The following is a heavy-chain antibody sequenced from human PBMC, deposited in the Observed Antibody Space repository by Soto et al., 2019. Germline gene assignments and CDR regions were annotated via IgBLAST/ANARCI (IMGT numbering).Heavy chain of an antibody. CDR2: INPNSGGT. J-gene: IGHJ6*02. V-gene: IGHV1-2*02. CDR1: GYTFTDYY. CDR3: ARKLELRGSYYYYYDMDV. Sequence: ASVKVSCKASGYTFTDYYMHWVRQAPGQGLEWMGWINPNSGGTNYAQKFQGRVTMARDTSISTAYMELSRLRSDDTAVYYCARKLELRGSYYYYYDMDVWGQGTTVTVSS. D-gene: IGHD1-7*01.